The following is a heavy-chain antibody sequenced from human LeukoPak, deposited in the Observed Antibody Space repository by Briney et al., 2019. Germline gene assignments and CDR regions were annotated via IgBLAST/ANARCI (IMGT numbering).Heavy chain of an antibody. D-gene: IGHD3-16*01. CDR1: GHKFTDYY. CDR2: IHPGTGDP. V-gene: IGHV1-2*02. Sequence: ASVKVSCKASGHKFTDYYLHWVRQAPGQGLEWMGWIHPGTGDPNYQGRVTLTRDTSTSSVYVEVNSLKSDDTAVYYCVRGPLLGYDTNDSGFDIWGQGTLVTVSS. CDR3: VRGPLLGYDTNDSGFDI. J-gene: IGHJ3*02.